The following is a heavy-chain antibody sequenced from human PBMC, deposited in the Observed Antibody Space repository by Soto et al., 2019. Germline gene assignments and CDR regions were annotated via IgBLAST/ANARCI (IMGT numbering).Heavy chain of an antibody. J-gene: IGHJ5*02. CDR1: GFTFSSYA. V-gene: IGHV3-23*01. CDR3: AKDRKYSSGPSANWFDP. Sequence: EVQLLESGGGLVQPGGSLRLSCAASGFTFSSYAMSWVRLAPGKGLEWVSAISGSGGSTYYADSVKGRFTISRDNSKNTLYLQMNSLRAEDTAVYYCAKDRKYSSGPSANWFDPWGQGTLVTVSS. CDR2: ISGSGGST. D-gene: IGHD6-19*01.